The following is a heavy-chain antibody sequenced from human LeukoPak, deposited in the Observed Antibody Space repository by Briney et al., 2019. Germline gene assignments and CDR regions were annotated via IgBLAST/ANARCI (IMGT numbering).Heavy chain of an antibody. CDR1: GGSISSYY. CDR2: IYTSGST. J-gene: IGHJ4*02. Sequence: SETLSLTCTVSGGSISSYYWSWIRQPTGKGLEWIGHIYTSGSTNYNPSLKSRVTMSVDTSNNQFSLTVSSVTAADTAVYYCARDPEVGRFVHWGQGTLVTVSS. CDR3: ARDPEVGRFVH. V-gene: IGHV4-4*07. D-gene: IGHD1-26*01.